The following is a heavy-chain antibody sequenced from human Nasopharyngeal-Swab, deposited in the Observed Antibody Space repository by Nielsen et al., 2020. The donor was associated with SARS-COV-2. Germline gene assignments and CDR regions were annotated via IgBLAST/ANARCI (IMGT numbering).Heavy chain of an antibody. CDR1: GFTFSNYG. J-gene: IGHJ5*02. D-gene: IGHD5-12*01. CDR3: AAAHSGYDGENWFDP. V-gene: IGHV3-33*01. Sequence: GESLKISCAASGFTFSNYGMHWVRQAPGKGPEWVAVIWYDGSNKYYADSVKGRFTISRDNSKNTVYLQMNSLRAEDTAVYYCAAAHSGYDGENWFDPWGQGTLVTVSS. CDR2: IWYDGSNK.